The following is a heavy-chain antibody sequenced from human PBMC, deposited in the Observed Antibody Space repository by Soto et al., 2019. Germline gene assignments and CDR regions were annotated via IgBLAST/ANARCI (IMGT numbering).Heavy chain of an antibody. CDR2: IYPGDSDT. CDR1: GYSFTSYW. CDR3: ARRAAGIPYYYYGMDV. J-gene: IGHJ6*02. D-gene: IGHD6-19*01. Sequence: GESLKISCKGSGYSFTSYWIGWVRQMPGKGLEWMGIIYPGDSDTRYSPSFQGQVTISADKSISTAYLQWSSLKASDTAMYYCARRAAGIPYYYYGMDVWGQGTTVTVSS. V-gene: IGHV5-51*01.